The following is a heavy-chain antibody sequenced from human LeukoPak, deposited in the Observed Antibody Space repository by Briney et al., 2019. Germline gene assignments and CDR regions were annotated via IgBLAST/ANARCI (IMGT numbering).Heavy chain of an antibody. CDR3: AGDHLYYDYVWGSYRPYDAFDI. V-gene: IGHV3-7*01. D-gene: IGHD3-16*02. CDR2: IKQDGSEK. Sequence: GGSLRLSCAASGFTFSSYWMSWVRQAPGKGLEWVANIKQDGSEKYYVDSVKGRFTISRDNAKNSLYLQMNSLRAEDTAVYYCAGDHLYYDYVWGSYRPYDAFDIWGQGTMVTVSS. CDR1: GFTFSSYW. J-gene: IGHJ3*02.